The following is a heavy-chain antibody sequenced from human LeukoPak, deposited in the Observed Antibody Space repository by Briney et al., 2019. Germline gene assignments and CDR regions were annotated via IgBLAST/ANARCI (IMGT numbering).Heavy chain of an antibody. CDR1: GYTFTSYG. CDR3: ARDRYCSSTSCYSSLWFGNDAFDI. Sequence: ASVKVSCKASGYTFTSYGISWVRQAPGQGLEWMGWISAYNGNTNYAQKLQGRVTMTTDTSTSTAYMELRSLRSDDTAVYYCARDRYCSSTSCYSSLWFGNDAFDIWGQGTMVTVSS. CDR2: ISAYNGNT. J-gene: IGHJ3*02. D-gene: IGHD2-2*01. V-gene: IGHV1-18*01.